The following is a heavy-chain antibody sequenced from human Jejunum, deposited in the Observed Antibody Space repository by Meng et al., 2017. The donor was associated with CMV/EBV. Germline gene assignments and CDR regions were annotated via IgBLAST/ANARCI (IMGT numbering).Heavy chain of an antibody. D-gene: IGHD6-19*01. CDR3: ARGNGWRFDY. CDR1: GYAFTSSS. CDR2: ININTGNP. J-gene: IGHJ4*02. V-gene: IGHV7-4-1*01. Sequence: HLVPAGSELKKPGDSLKVSCQAAGYAFTSSSMNWVRHAPGQGLEWMGWININTGNPTYAQGFTGRFVFSLDTSVSTAYLQIDSLKADDTAVYYCARGNGWRFDYWGQGTLVTVSS.